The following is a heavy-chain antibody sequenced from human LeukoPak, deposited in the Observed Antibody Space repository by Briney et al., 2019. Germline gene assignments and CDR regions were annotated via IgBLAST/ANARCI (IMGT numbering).Heavy chain of an antibody. CDR3: ARGRLNVATTYYYYYGMDV. Sequence: PSETLSLTCTVSGGSISSYYWSWIRQPPGKGLEWIGYIYYSGSTNYTPSLKSRVTISVDTSKNQFSLKLSSVPAADPAVYYCARGRLNVATTYYYYYGMDVWGQGTTVTVSS. CDR1: GGSISSYY. V-gene: IGHV4-59*01. D-gene: IGHD5-12*01. J-gene: IGHJ6*02. CDR2: IYYSGST.